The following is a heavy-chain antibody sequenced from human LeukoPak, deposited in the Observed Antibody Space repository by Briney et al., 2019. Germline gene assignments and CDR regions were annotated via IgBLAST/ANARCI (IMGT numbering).Heavy chain of an antibody. J-gene: IGHJ4*02. Sequence: VASVKVSCKASGYTFTSYDINWVRQGTGQGLEWMAWMNPSSGKTGYAQSFQGRITITRNTSISTAYMELSSLRYEDTAVYYCARVRGNYRYVSDYWGQGTLVTVSS. CDR2: MNPSSGKT. CDR1: GYTFTSYD. CDR3: ARVRGNYRYVSDY. V-gene: IGHV1-8*01. D-gene: IGHD3-16*02.